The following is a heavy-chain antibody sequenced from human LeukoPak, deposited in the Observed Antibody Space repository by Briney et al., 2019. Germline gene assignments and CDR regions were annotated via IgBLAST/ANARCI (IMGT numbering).Heavy chain of an antibody. J-gene: IGHJ4*02. CDR1: GGSISSSSYY. CDR2: IYYSGST. D-gene: IGHD5-24*01. CDR3: ARDRGDGYKSFDY. V-gene: IGHV4-30-4*08. Sequence: PSETLSLTCTVSGGSISSSSYYWGWIRQPPGKGLEWIGYIYYSGSTYYNPSLKSRVTISVDTSKNQFSLKLSSVTAADTAVYYCARDRGDGYKSFDYWGQGTLVTVSS.